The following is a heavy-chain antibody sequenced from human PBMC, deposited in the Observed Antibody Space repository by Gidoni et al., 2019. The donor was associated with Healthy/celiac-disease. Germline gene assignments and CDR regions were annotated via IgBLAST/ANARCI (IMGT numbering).Heavy chain of an antibody. D-gene: IGHD2-15*01. V-gene: IGHV3-30-3*01. Sequence: QVQLVESGGGVVQPGRSLRLSCAASGFTFSSYAMHWVRQAPGKGLEWVAVISYDGSNKYYADSVKGRFTISRDNSKNTLYLQMNSLRAEDTAVYYCARDSRPYCSGGSCYPHYWGQGTLVTVSS. J-gene: IGHJ4*02. CDR3: ARDSRPYCSGGSCYPHY. CDR2: ISYDGSNK. CDR1: GFTFSSYA.